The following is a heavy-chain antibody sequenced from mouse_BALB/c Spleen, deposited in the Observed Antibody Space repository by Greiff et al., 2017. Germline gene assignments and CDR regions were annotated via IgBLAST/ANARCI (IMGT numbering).Heavy chain of an antibody. CDR3: AINEFYIYESYYAMDY. V-gene: IGHV5-9-3*01. D-gene: IGHD2-12*01. Sequence: DVQLVESGGGLVKPGGSLKLSCAASGFTFSSYAMSWVRQTPEKRLEWVATISSGGSYTYYPDSVKGRFTISRDNAKNTLYLHMSSLRSEDTATYYCAINEFYIYESYYAMDYWGQGNSVTVSA. CDR2: ISSGGSYT. J-gene: IGHJ4*01. CDR1: GFTFSSYA.